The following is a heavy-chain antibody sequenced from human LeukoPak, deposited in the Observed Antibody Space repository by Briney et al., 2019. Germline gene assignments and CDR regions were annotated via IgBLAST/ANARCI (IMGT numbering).Heavy chain of an antibody. CDR2: INLKSGGT. CDR1: GYTFTGYS. D-gene: IGHD1-26*01. V-gene: IGHV1-2*02. J-gene: IGHJ3*02. CDR3: ARDSGIYRDGFDI. Sequence: ASVKVSCKASGYTFTGYSIHWVRQAPGQGLEWMGWINLKSGGTNYAQKFQARVTMTRETSISTAYMELSRLRSDDTAVYYCARDSGIYRDGFDIWGQGTMVTVSS.